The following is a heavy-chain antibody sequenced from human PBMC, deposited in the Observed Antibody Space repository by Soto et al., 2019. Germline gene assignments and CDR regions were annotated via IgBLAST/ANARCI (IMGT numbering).Heavy chain of an antibody. CDR1: GGTFSSYA. CDR2: IIPNSGNT. CDR3: ARGLSRGVHNWFDP. Sequence: ASVKVSCKASGGTFSSYAISWVRQAPGQGLEWMGGIIPNSGNTGYAQKFQGRVTMTRNTSISTAYMELSSLRSEDTAVYYCARGLSRGVHNWFDPWGQGTLVTVSS. V-gene: IGHV1-8*02. J-gene: IGHJ5*02. D-gene: IGHD3-10*01.